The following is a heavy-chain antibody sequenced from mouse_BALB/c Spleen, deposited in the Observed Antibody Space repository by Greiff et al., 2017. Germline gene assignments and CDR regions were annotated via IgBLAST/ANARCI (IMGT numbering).Heavy chain of an antibody. CDR2: INSDGGST. Sequence: DVQLVESGGGLVQPGESLKLSCESNEYEFPSHDMSWVRKTPEKRLELVAAINSDGGSTYYPDTMERRFIISRDNTKKTLYLQMSSLRSEDTALYDCAGQGDYDEGLAYWGQGTLVTVSA. CDR3: AGQGDYDEGLAY. CDR1: EYEFPSHD. V-gene: IGHV5-2*01. D-gene: IGHD2-4*01. J-gene: IGHJ3*01.